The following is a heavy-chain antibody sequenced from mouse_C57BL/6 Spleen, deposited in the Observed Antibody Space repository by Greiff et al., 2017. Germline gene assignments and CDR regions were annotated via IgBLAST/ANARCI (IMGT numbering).Heavy chain of an antibody. CDR2: IYPGDGDT. D-gene: IGHD1-1*01. Sequence: QVQLQQSGAELVKPGASVKISCKASGYAFSSYWMNWVKQRPGKGLEWIGQIYPGDGDTNYNGKFQGKATLTADKSSSTAYMQLSSLTSEDSAVYFCARGGNYYGSSFWYFDVWGTGTTVTVSS. CDR1: GYAFSSYW. CDR3: ARGGNYYGSSFWYFDV. V-gene: IGHV1-80*01. J-gene: IGHJ1*03.